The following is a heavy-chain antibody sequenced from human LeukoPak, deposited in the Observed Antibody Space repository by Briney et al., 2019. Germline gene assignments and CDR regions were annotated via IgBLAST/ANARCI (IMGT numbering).Heavy chain of an antibody. CDR2: INPSGGST. D-gene: IGHD3-3*01. V-gene: IGHV1-46*03. Sequence: ASVKVSCKASGYTFTSYYMHWVRQAHGQGLEWMGIINPSGGSTSYAQKFQGRVTMTRDTSTSTVYMELSSLRSEDTAVYYCARDRNDFCSGYNNNWFDPWGQGTLVTVSS. CDR3: ARDRNDFCSGYNNNWFDP. CDR1: GYTFTSYY. J-gene: IGHJ5*02.